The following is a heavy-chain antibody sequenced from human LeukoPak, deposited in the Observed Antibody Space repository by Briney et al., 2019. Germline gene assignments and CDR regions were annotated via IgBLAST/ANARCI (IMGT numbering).Heavy chain of an antibody. CDR3: AKGVRSGTYYNCFDP. D-gene: IGHD1-26*01. Sequence: GGSLRLSCVASGFTLNDYALHWVRQAPGKGLEWISLISGDANSTYYADSVKGRFTISRDSNKNSLYLQMNSLRPEDTALYFCAKGVRSGTYYNCFDPWGQGTLVTVS. J-gene: IGHJ5*02. CDR1: GFTLNDYA. CDR2: ISGDANST. V-gene: IGHV3-43*02.